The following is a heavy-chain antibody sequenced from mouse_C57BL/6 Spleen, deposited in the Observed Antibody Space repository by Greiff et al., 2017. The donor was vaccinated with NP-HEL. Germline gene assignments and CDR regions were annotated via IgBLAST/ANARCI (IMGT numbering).Heavy chain of an antibody. CDR1: GYTFTDYE. CDR2: IDPETGGT. J-gene: IGHJ2*01. CDR3: TSSSRVVADY. V-gene: IGHV1-15*01. Sequence: VQLQQSGAELVRPGASVTLSCKASGYTFTDYEMHWVKQTPVHGLEWIGAIDPETGGTAYNQKFKGKAILTADKSSSTAYMELRSLTSEDSAVYYCTSSSRVVADYWGQGTTLTVSS. D-gene: IGHD1-1*01.